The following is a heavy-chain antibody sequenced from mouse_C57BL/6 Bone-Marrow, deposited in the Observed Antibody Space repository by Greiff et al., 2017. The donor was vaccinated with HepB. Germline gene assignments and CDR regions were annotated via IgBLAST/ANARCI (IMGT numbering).Heavy chain of an antibody. CDR1: GYAFSSSW. D-gene: IGHD1-1*01. J-gene: IGHJ1*03. V-gene: IGHV1-82*01. Sequence: QVQLQQSGPELVKPGASVKISCKASGYAFSSSWMNWVKQRPGKGLEWIGRIYPGDGDTNYNGKFKGKATLTADKSSSTAYMQLSSLTSEDSAVYFCARRGDYYGSSSYWYFDVWGTGTTVTVSS. CDR2: IYPGDGDT. CDR3: ARRGDYYGSSSYWYFDV.